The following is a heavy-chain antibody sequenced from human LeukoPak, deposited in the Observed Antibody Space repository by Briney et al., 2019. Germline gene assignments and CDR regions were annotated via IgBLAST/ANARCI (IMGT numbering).Heavy chain of an antibody. J-gene: IGHJ4*02. CDR2: IKGRRDGGTT. Sequence: GGSLRLSCAASGFTFAHAWMTWVRQVPGKGLEWVGQIKGRRDGGTTGYAAPVKGRFSMSRDDSKNTLYLQMNSLKSEDTAVYYCATDTSADPTYLDYWGQGTLVTVSS. D-gene: IGHD3-16*01. CDR1: GFTFAHAW. CDR3: ATDTSADPTYLDY. V-gene: IGHV3-15*05.